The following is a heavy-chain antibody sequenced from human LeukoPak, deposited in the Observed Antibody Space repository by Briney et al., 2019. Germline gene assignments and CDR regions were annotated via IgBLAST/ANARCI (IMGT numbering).Heavy chain of an antibody. D-gene: IGHD3-10*01. CDR1: GFTFSSYA. V-gene: IGHV3-23*01. CDR3: ANLSPTRAHGYYGSGSSDVFDI. CDR2: ISGSGGST. Sequence: PGGSLRLSCAASGFTFSSYAISWVRQAPGKGLEWVSAISGSGGSTYYADSVKGRFTISRDNSKNTLYLQMNSLRAEDTAVYYCANLSPTRAHGYYGSGSSDVFDIWGQGTMVTVSS. J-gene: IGHJ3*02.